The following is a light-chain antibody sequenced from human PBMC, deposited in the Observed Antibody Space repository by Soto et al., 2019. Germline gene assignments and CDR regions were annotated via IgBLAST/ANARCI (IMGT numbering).Light chain of an antibody. CDR2: EVS. Sequence: QSVLTQPASVSGSPGQSITISCTGTSSDVGGYNYVSWYQQHPGKAPKLMIYEVSNRPSGVSNRFSGSKSGNTASLTISGLQAEDEADYYCSSYTSSRTGVFGPGTKLTVL. V-gene: IGLV2-14*01. CDR1: SSDVGGYNY. J-gene: IGLJ1*01. CDR3: SSYTSSRTGV.